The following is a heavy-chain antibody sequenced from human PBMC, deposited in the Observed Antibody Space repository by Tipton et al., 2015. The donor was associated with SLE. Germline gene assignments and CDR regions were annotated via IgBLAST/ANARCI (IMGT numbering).Heavy chain of an antibody. D-gene: IGHD3-3*01. CDR2: LYGSGSPT. CDR3: ARIRPGHGDPFDF. V-gene: IGHV4-4*07. Sequence: TLSLTCTVSGDSLTTNYWNWIRQPAGKGLGWIGRLYGSGSPTHYNPSLESRVTMSVDKSQNQFSLKLTSVTAADTAVYFCARIRPGHGDPFDFWGQGTLVTVSS. J-gene: IGHJ4*02. CDR1: GDSLTTNY.